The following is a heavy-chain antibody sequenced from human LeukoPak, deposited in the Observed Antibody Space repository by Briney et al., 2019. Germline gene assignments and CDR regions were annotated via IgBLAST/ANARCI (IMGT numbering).Heavy chain of an antibody. J-gene: IGHJ4*02. D-gene: IGHD3-10*01. V-gene: IGHV1-2*02. Sequence: ASVKVSCTASGYTFTGYYMHWVRQAPGQGLVWMGWINPNSGGTNYAEKFQGRVTMTRDTAINTAYMELSRLSSDDTAVSYCARGGYGSESYYFDYWGQGSLVTVSS. CDR1: GYTFTGYY. CDR3: ARGGYGSESYYFDY. CDR2: INPNSGGT.